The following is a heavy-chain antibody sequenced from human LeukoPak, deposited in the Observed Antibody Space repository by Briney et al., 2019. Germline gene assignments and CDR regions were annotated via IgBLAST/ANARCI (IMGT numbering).Heavy chain of an antibody. CDR1: GITLSNYG. CDR2: ISDSGGRT. D-gene: IGHD6-19*01. J-gene: IGHJ4*02. CDR3: PRQSYASGWNPFDY. Sequence: GGSLRLSCAVSGITLSNYGMSWVRQAPGKGLEWVAGISDSGGRTNYADSVKGRFTISRDNPKNTLYLQMNSLRADDTAVYYCPRQSYASGWNPFDYWGQGILVTVSS. V-gene: IGHV3-23*01.